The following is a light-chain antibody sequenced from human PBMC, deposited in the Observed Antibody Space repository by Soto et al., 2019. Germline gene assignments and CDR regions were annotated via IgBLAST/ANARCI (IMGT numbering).Light chain of an antibody. CDR3: SSFTSRFTFV. CDR1: SSDVGGYNY. J-gene: IGLJ1*01. CDR2: DVS. Sequence: QSVLTQPASVSGSPGQSITISCTGTSSDVGGYNYVSWYQQHPGKAPKLMIYDVSNRPSGVSNRFSGSKSGNTASLTISGLQAEDEADYYCSSFTSRFTFVFGTGTKVTVL. V-gene: IGLV2-14*01.